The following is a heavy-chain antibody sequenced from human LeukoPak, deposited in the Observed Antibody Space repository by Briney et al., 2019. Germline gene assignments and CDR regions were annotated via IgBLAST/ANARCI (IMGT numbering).Heavy chain of an antibody. J-gene: IGHJ3*02. D-gene: IGHD6-25*01. CDR1: GYTFTGYY. V-gene: IGHV1-2*02. CDR3: ARGAPAAGDDPFDI. CDR2: INPNSGDT. Sequence: ASVKVSCKASGYTFTGYYMHWVRQAPGQGLEWMGWINPNSGDTKYSQKFQGRVTMTSDTSISTAYMELRRLRSDDTAVYFCARGAPAAGDDPFDIWGQGTMVIVSS.